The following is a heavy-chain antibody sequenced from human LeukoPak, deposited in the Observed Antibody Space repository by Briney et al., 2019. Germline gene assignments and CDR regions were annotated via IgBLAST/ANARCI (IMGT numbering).Heavy chain of an antibody. V-gene: IGHV3-30*18. CDR3: AKGRSDFDY. CDR1: GFTPSTYG. Sequence: GGSLRLSCAASGFTPSTYGMHWVRQAPGKGLEWVAVISYDGSNKYYADSVKGRFTISRDNSKNTLYLQMNSLRAEDTAVYYCAKGRSDFDYWGQGTLVTVSS. CDR2: ISYDGSNK. J-gene: IGHJ4*02.